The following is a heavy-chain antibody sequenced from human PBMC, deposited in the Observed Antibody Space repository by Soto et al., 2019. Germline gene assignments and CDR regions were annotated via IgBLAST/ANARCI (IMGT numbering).Heavy chain of an antibody. Sequence: GVSVKVSCKASGYTFTSYGISWVRQAPGQGLEWMGWISAYNGNTNYAQKLQGRVTMTTDTSTSTAYMELRSLRSDDTAVYYCARDPPLGIVVVGYYYYYGMDVWGQGTTVTVSS. CDR2: ISAYNGNT. CDR3: ARDPPLGIVVVGYYYYYGMDV. V-gene: IGHV1-18*04. D-gene: IGHD2-21*01. CDR1: GYTFTSYG. J-gene: IGHJ6*02.